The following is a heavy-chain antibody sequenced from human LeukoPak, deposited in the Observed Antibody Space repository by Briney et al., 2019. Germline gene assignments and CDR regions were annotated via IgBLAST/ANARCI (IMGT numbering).Heavy chain of an antibody. CDR2: ISSGSTTI. Sequence: GGSLRLSCAASGFTFTKYSMQWVRQTPGKGLDWVSYISSGSTTIYYTDSVKGRLTISRENAKNSLYLQMNSLRAEDTAVYYCARRESTTMVRGGVDYWGQGTLVTVSS. CDR3: ARRESTTMVRGGVDY. V-gene: IGHV3-48*01. CDR1: GFTFTKYS. J-gene: IGHJ4*02. D-gene: IGHD3-10*01.